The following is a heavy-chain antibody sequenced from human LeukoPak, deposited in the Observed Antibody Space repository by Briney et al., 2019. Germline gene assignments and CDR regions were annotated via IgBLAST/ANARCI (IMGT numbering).Heavy chain of an antibody. Sequence: GGSLRLSCAASGFTFSSYSMNWVRQAPGKGLEWVSSISSSSSYIYYADSVRGRFTISRDNAKNSLYLQMNSLRAEDTAVYYCARDPYSGLFDYWGQGTLVTVSS. CDR2: ISSSSSYI. J-gene: IGHJ4*02. CDR1: GFTFSSYS. CDR3: ARDPYSGLFDY. V-gene: IGHV3-21*01. D-gene: IGHD4-11*01.